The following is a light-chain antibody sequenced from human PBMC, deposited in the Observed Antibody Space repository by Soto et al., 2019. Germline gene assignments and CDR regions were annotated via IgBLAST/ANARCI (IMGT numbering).Light chain of an antibody. CDR3: SSYTSSIHYV. CDR2: DVS. CDR1: SSDVGGYNY. J-gene: IGLJ1*01. Sequence: QSVLTQPASVSGSPGQSITISCTGTSSDVGGYNYVSWYQQHPGKVPKLMIYDVSNRPSGVSNRFSGSKSGNTASLTISGLQAEDEADYYCSSYTSSIHYVFGTGTKVTVL. V-gene: IGLV2-14*01.